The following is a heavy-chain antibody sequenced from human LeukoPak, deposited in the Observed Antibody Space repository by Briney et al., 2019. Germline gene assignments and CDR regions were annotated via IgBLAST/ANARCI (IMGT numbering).Heavy chain of an antibody. Sequence: GGSLRLSCAASGFTFSSYWMSWVRQAPGKGLEWVANIKQDGSEKYYVDSVKGRFTISRDNAKNSLYLQMNSLRAEDTAVYYCARDQDYYDSSGLGGFDPWGQGTLVTVSS. V-gene: IGHV3-7*01. J-gene: IGHJ5*02. CDR2: IKQDGSEK. D-gene: IGHD3-22*01. CDR3: ARDQDYYDSSGLGGFDP. CDR1: GFTFSSYW.